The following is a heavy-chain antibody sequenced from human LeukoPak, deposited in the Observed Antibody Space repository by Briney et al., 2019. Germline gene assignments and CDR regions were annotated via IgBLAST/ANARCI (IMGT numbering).Heavy chain of an antibody. J-gene: IGHJ4*02. CDR1: GGSLRSSYYY. CDR3: ARDLLNEGNHLDY. Sequence: SETLSLTCTVSGGSLRSSYYYWGWIRQPPGKGLEWIGYIYYSGSTYYNPSLKSRVTISVDTSKNQFSLKLSSVTAADTAVYYCARDLLNEGNHLDYWGQGTLVTVSS. D-gene: IGHD4-23*01. CDR2: IYYSGST. V-gene: IGHV4-30-4*08.